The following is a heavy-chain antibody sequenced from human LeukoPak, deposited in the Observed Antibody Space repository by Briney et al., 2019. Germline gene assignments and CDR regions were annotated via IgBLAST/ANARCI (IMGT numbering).Heavy chain of an antibody. Sequence: RGSLRLSSVPPGFTFSSSRMSSVREGPGKGLEWGANIKQDGGEKYNVYSVKGRFTISTENATTTLYLQMNSMRAEDTAVYCRARVYSGYDLSYWFDYWGQGTLVTVSS. J-gene: IGHJ4*02. CDR1: GFTFSSSR. V-gene: IGHV3-7*01. D-gene: IGHD5-12*01. CDR3: ARVYSGYDLSYWFDY. CDR2: IKQDGGEK.